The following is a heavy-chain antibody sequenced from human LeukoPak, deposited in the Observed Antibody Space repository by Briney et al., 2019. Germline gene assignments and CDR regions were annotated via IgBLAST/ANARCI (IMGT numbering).Heavy chain of an antibody. CDR3: ARLRRGVVVVITEYYFDY. J-gene: IGHJ4*02. D-gene: IGHD3-22*01. Sequence: RTSETLSLTCTVSGGSISSSSYYWGWIRQPPGKGLEWIGSIYYSGSTYYNPSLKSRVTISVDTSKNQFSLKLSSVTAADTAVYYCARLRRGVVVVITEYYFDYWGQGTLVTVSS. CDR1: GGSISSSSYY. CDR2: IYYSGST. V-gene: IGHV4-39*01.